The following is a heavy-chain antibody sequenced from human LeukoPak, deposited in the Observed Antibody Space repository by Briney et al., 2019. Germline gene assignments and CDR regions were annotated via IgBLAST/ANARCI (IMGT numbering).Heavy chain of an antibody. D-gene: IGHD6-19*01. Sequence: GGSLRLSCAASGFTFSTYGMHWVRQAPGKGLEWVAVISYDGSNKYDADSVKGRFTISRDNSKNTLYLQMNSLRAEDTGVYYCAKDLSSGSRRAYWGQGTLVTVSS. CDR2: ISYDGSNK. J-gene: IGHJ4*02. CDR3: AKDLSSGSRRAY. V-gene: IGHV3-30*18. CDR1: GFTFSTYG.